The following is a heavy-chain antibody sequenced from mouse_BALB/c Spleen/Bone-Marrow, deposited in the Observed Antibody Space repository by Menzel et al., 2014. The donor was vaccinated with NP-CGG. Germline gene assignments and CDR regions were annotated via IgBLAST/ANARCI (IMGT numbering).Heavy chain of an antibody. J-gene: IGHJ3*01. CDR1: GYTFTNYY. CDR3: ARGSPY. CDR2: INPGNGGT. V-gene: IGHV1S81*02. D-gene: IGHD6-2*01. Sequence: VQLQESGAELVKPGASVKLSCKTSGYTFTNYYIYWVKQRPGQGLEWIGEINPGNGGTNFNERFKSKATLTVDKSSTTAYILLTSLTSEDSAVYYCARGSPYWGQGTPVTVSA.